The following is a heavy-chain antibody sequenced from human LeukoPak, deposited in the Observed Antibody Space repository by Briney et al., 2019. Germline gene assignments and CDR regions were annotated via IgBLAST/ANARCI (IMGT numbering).Heavy chain of an antibody. J-gene: IGHJ4*02. CDR1: GDSINSGDHY. V-gene: IGHV4-30-4*01. CDR3: ARRVTMEGDDYFDY. D-gene: IGHD4/OR15-4a*01. Sequence: RPSETLSLTCTVSGDSINSGDHYWSWVRQPPGKGLEWIAYIYYSGSTYFTPSLKRRLTTSVDTSKNQFSLNLSSVTAADTAVYYCARRVTMEGDDYFDYWGQGTLVTVSS. CDR2: IYYSGST.